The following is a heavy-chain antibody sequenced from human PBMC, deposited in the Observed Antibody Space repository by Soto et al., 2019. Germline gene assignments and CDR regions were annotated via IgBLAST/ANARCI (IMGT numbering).Heavy chain of an antibody. J-gene: IGHJ4*02. Sequence: SETLSLICTVSGGSISSYYWSWIRQPPGKGLEWIGYIYYSGSTNYNPSLKSRVTISVDTSKNQFSLKLSSVTAADTAVYYCARLNYDILTGYYTPFNYWGQGTLVTVSS. CDR1: GGSISSYY. CDR2: IYYSGST. CDR3: ARLNYDILTGYYTPFNY. D-gene: IGHD3-9*01. V-gene: IGHV4-59*01.